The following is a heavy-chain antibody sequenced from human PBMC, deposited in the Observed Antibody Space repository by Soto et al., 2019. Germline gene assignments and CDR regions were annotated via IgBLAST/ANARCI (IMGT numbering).Heavy chain of an antibody. CDR3: TRPPSRSDGWYGMDV. CDR2: IIPISDTP. Sequence: QVQLVQSGAEVKKPGSSVKVSCEASGSTFSTYAISWMRQAPGQGLEWMGGIIPISDTPKYAQRFQGRVTFTADESTSTVFMQLNSMRSEDTVMYYCTRPPSRSDGWYGMDVWGKGGPDTVSS. V-gene: IGHV1-69*01. J-gene: IGHJ6*03. CDR1: GSTFSTYA. D-gene: IGHD6-19*01.